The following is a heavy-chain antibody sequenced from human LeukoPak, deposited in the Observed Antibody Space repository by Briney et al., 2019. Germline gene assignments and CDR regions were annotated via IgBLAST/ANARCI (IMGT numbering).Heavy chain of an antibody. D-gene: IGHD2-21*02. CDR1: GFTFSSYW. V-gene: IGHV3-7*01. CDR3: AREGSGVVTATVSDY. CDR2: IKQDGSEK. J-gene: IGHJ4*02. Sequence: PGGPLRLSCAASGFTFSSYWMSWVRQAPGKVLVWVANIKQDGSEKYYVDSVKGRFTISIDNAKNSLYLQMNSLRAEDTAVYYSAREGSGVVTATVSDYWGQGTLVTVS.